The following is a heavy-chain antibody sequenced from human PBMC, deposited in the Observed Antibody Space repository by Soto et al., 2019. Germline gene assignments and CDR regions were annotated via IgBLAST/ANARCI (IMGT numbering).Heavy chain of an antibody. Sequence: SETLPLTCTVSGGSISSSSYYWGWIRQPPGKGLEWIGSIYYSGSTYYNPSLKSRVTISVDTSKNQFSLKLSSVTAADTAVYYCASGGEFYLSDIVVVPAAMFDYWGQGTLVTVSS. CDR3: ASGGEFYLSDIVVVPAAMFDY. D-gene: IGHD2-2*01. CDR1: GGSISSSSYY. CDR2: IYYSGST. V-gene: IGHV4-39*01. J-gene: IGHJ4*02.